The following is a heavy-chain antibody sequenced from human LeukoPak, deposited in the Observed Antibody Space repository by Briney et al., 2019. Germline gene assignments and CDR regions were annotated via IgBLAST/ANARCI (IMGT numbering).Heavy chain of an antibody. CDR2: INAGNGNT. D-gene: IGHD5-18*01. V-gene: IGHV1-3*01. CDR1: GYTFTSYA. J-gene: IGHJ4*02. CDR3: ASRGSTAMVTYYFDY. Sequence: GASVKVSCKASGYTFTSYAMHWVRQAPGQRLEWMGWINAGNGNTKYSQKFQGRVTISADESTSTAYMELSSLRSEDTAVYYCASRGSTAMVTYYFDYWGQGTLVTVSS.